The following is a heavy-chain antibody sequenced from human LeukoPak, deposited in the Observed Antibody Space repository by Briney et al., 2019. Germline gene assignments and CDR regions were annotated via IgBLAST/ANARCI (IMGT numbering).Heavy chain of an antibody. D-gene: IGHD3-3*01. CDR3: ARVHYDFWSGFWDYFDY. CDR2: MNPNSGNT. J-gene: IGHJ4*02. V-gene: IGHV1-8*01. Sequence: GASVKVSRKASGYTFTSYDINWVRQATGQGLEWMGWMNPNSGNTGYAQKFQGRVTMTRNTSISTAYMELSSLRSEDTAVYYCARVHYDFWSGFWDYFDYWGQGTLVTVSS. CDR1: GYTFTSYD.